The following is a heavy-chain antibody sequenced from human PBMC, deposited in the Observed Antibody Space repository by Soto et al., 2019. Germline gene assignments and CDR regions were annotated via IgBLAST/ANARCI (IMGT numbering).Heavy chain of an antibody. D-gene: IGHD2-2*01. CDR1: GDSVSSNSAA. Sequence: SQTLSLTCAISGDSVSSNSAAWNWIRQSPSRGLEWLGRTYYRSKWYNDYAVSVKSRITINPDTSKNQFSLQLNSVTPEDTAVYYCARDRCSSTSCYASYYYYYMDVWGKGTTVTVSS. CDR3: ARDRCSSTSCYASYYYYYMDV. J-gene: IGHJ6*03. V-gene: IGHV6-1*01. CDR2: TYYRSKWYN.